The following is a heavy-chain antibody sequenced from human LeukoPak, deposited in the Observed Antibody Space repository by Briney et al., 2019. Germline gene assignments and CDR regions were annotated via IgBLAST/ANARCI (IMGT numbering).Heavy chain of an antibody. CDR2: IIPIFGTA. J-gene: IGHJ4*02. CDR3: ARGSALLALSFDY. Sequence: GASVKVSCKASGGTFSSYAISWVRRAPGQGLEWLGGIIPIFGTANYAQKFQGRVTITADESTSTAYMELSSLRSEDTAVYYCARGSALLALSFDYWGQGTLVTVSS. CDR1: GGTFSSYA. D-gene: IGHD2-15*01. V-gene: IGHV1-69*13.